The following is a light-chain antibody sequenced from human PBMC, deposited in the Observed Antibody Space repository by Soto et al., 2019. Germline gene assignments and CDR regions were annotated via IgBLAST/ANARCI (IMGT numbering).Light chain of an antibody. J-gene: IGKJ1*01. CDR2: KAS. V-gene: IGKV1-5*03. Sequence: EIQMTQSPSTLSASVGDRFIITCRASQSISDWVAWYQRKPGKAPKLLIYKASTLESGVPSRFSGSGSGTEFTLTISSLQPDDFATYYCQQYNSYSKMFGQGTKVDI. CDR3: QQYNSYSKM. CDR1: QSISDW.